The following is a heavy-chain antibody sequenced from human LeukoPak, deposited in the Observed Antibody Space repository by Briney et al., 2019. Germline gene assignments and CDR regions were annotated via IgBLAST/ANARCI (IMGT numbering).Heavy chain of an antibody. J-gene: IGHJ5*02. Sequence: GGSLRLSCAASGVTVSSNYMSWVRQAPGKGLEWVSVNSGGSTYYADSVKGRFTISRDNSKNTLYLQMNSLRAEDTAVYYCARQWELRGWFDPWGQGTLVTVSS. V-gene: IGHV3-53*01. CDR1: GVTVSSNY. CDR2: NSGGST. CDR3: ARQWELRGWFDP. D-gene: IGHD1-26*01.